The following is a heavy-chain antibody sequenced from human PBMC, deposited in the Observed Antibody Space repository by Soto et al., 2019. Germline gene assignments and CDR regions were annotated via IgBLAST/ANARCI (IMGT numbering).Heavy chain of an antibody. Sequence: PGGSLRLSXAESGFTFSSYGMHWVRQAPGKGLEWVAVIWYDGSNKYYADSVKGRFTISRDNSKNTLYLQMNSLRAEDTAVYYCAKSPAMVTYYYYYGMDVWGQGTTVTVSS. CDR1: GFTFSSYG. CDR2: IWYDGSNK. J-gene: IGHJ6*02. CDR3: AKSPAMVTYYYYYGMDV. V-gene: IGHV3-33*06. D-gene: IGHD5-18*01.